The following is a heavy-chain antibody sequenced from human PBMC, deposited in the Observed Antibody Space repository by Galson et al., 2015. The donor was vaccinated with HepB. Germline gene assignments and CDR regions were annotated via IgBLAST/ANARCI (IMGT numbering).Heavy chain of an antibody. Sequence: SVKVSCKASGYTFTTYGISWVRQAPGQGLEWMGWISGYNGQTNHAQKLQGRILMSTDASTSTAYMELRSLRPDDTAIYYCARDEKDYCTNDLCPYFDYWGQGTLVTVSS. CDR1: GYTFTTYG. D-gene: IGHD2-8*01. J-gene: IGHJ4*02. CDR3: ARDEKDYCTNDLCPYFDY. V-gene: IGHV1-18*04. CDR2: ISGYNGQT.